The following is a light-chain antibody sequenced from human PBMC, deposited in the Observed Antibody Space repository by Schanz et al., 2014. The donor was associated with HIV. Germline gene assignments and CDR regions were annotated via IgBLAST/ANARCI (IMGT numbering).Light chain of an antibody. CDR3: SSYSRGSTYV. Sequence: QSALTQPASVSGSPGQSITISCTGTSSDVGGYNYVSWYQQHPGKAPKLMIYDVSNRPSGVSNRFSGSKSDTTASLTISGLQSEDEADYYCSSYSRGSTYVFGTGTKLTVL. CDR2: DVS. CDR1: SSDVGGYNY. J-gene: IGLJ1*01. V-gene: IGLV2-14*03.